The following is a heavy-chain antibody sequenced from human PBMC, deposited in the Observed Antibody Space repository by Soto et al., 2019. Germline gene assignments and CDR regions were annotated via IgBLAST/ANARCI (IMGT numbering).Heavy chain of an antibody. CDR3: ARQPVFFGESYIDY. CDR1: GGSISSSDYY. CDR2: IHYSGST. J-gene: IGHJ4*02. D-gene: IGHD3-10*01. Sequence: QLHLQESGPGLVKPSETLSLTCTVSGGSISSSDYYWGWIRQPPGKGLEWIGSIHYSGSTYYNPSLKSRVSISIDTSKNQFSLKLSSVTAADTALYYCARQPVFFGESYIDYWGQGTLVTVSS. V-gene: IGHV4-39*01.